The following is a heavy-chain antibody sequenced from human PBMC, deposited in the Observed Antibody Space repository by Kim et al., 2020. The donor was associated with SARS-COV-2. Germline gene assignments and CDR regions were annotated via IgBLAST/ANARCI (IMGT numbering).Heavy chain of an antibody. Sequence: SETLSLTCAVYGGSFSGYYWSWIRQPPGKGLEWIGEINHSGSTNYNPSLKSRVTISVDTSKNQFSLKLSSVTAADTAVYYCARGTYWGQWLATPYHWFDPWGQGTLVTVSS. CDR3: ARGTYWGQWLATPYHWFDP. CDR1: GGSFSGYY. CDR2: INHSGST. D-gene: IGHD6-19*01. J-gene: IGHJ5*02. V-gene: IGHV4-34*01.